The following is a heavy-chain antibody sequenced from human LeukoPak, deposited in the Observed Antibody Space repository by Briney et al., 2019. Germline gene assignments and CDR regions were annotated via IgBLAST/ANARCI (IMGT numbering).Heavy chain of an antibody. J-gene: IGHJ4*02. CDR3: ARYTSTYYYY. V-gene: IGHV4-59*08. CDR1: GGSINSYY. Sequence: PSETLSLTCSVSGGSINSYYWSWIRQPPGKGLEWIGYVSYSGTTSYSPSLKSRVTISVDTSKNEFSLKLSSVTVADTAVYYCARYTSTYYYYWGQGTLVTVSS. D-gene: IGHD3-22*01. CDR2: VSYSGTT.